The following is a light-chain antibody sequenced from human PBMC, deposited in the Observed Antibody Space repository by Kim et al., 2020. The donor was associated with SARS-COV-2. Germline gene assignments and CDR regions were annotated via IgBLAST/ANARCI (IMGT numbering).Light chain of an antibody. J-gene: IGKJ1*01. CDR3: QQYNNWPRT. CDR2: GAS. Sequence: VSPGERATLSCRASQSVSSNLAWYQQKPGQAPRLLIYGASTRATDSPPRISGSGAGREVTLTISSLQSEDFAVDFCQQYNNWPRTFGQGTKVDIK. V-gene: IGKV3-15*01. CDR1: QSVSSN.